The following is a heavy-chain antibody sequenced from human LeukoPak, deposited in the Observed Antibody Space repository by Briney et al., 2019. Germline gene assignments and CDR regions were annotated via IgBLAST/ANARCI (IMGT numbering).Heavy chain of an antibody. D-gene: IGHD3-22*01. CDR2: ISGSGGST. V-gene: IGHV3-23*01. J-gene: IGHJ5*02. CDR1: GFTFSGYA. CDR3: AKYYYDSSGYPRFDP. Sequence: GGSLRLSCAASGFTFSGYAMSWVRQAPGKGLEWVSAISGSGGSTYYADSVKGRFTVSRDNSKNTLYLQMNSLRAEDTAVYYCAKYYYDSSGYPRFDPWGQGTLVTVSS.